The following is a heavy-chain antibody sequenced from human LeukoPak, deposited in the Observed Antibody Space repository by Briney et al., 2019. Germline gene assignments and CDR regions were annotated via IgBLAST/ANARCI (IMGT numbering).Heavy chain of an antibody. CDR2: IYSTGST. D-gene: IGHD6-13*01. J-gene: IGHJ4*02. CDR1: GGSISSYY. CDR3: ARQIASAGTAGFDF. V-gene: IGHV4-4*07. Sequence: SETLSLTCTVSGGSISSYYWGWIRQPAGKGLEWIGRIYSTGSTNYNPSLKSRVTMSVDTSKNQFSLRLRSVTAADTAVYYCARQIASAGTAGFDFWGQGALVTVSS.